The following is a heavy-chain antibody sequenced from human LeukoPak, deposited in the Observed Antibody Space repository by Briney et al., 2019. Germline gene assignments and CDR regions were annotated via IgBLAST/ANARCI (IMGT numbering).Heavy chain of an antibody. CDR3: AREGWELLHFDY. V-gene: IGHV3-48*03. CDR1: GFIFSSYE. CDR2: ISSSGSTI. J-gene: IGHJ4*02. Sequence: PGGSLRLSCAASGFIFSSYEMNWVRQAPGKGLECVSYISSSGSTIYYADSVKGRFTISRDNAKNSLYLQMNSLRVDDTAVYYCAREGWELLHFDYWGQGTLVTVSS. D-gene: IGHD1-26*01.